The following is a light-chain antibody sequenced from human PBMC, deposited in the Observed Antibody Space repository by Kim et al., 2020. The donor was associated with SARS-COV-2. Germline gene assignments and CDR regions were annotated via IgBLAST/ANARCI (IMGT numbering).Light chain of an antibody. J-gene: IGKJ1*01. CDR3: QQYNDWWT. CDR2: GAS. Sequence: SVSPGERATLSCRASQSVSSNLAWYQQKTGQAPRLLIYGASTRATGIPARFSGSGSGTEFTLTISNLQSEDVAVYYCQQYNDWWTFGQGTKVDIK. V-gene: IGKV3-15*01. CDR1: QSVSSN.